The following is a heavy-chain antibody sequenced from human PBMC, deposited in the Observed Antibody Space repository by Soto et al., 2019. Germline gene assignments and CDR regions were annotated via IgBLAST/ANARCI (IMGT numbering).Heavy chain of an antibody. V-gene: IGHV4-31*02. Sequence: SETLSLTCTVSGGSISSGGYYWSWIRQHPGKGLEWIGYIYYSGSTYYNPSLKSRVTISVDTSKNQFSLKLSSVTAADTAVYYCARSSYGYGRVPFDYWGQGTLVTVSS. CDR2: IYYSGST. D-gene: IGHD5-18*01. CDR3: ARSSYGYGRVPFDY. J-gene: IGHJ4*02. CDR1: GGSISSGGYY.